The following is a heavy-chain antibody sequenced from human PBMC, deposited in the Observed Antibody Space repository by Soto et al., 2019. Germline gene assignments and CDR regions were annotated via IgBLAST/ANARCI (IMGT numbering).Heavy chain of an antibody. Sequence: QITLKESGPTLVKPTQTLTLTCTFSGFSLSTSGVGVGWIRQPPGKALEWLALIYWDDDKRYSPSLKSRLTSTKDTSKNQVILTVTNMDPVDKATYYCAHSDPGVGELSLPFNYWGQGTLVTGSS. J-gene: IGHJ4*02. V-gene: IGHV2-5*02. CDR2: IYWDDDK. D-gene: IGHD3-10*01. CDR1: GFSLSTSGVG. CDR3: AHSDPGVGELSLPFNY.